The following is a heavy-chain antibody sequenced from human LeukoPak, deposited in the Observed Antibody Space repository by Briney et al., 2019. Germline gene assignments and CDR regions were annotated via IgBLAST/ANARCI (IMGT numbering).Heavy chain of an antibody. CDR2: ISYDGSNK. CDR3: AREGAMIVAPFLDY. Sequence: GGSLRLSCAASGFTFSSYAMHWVRQAPGKGLEGVAVISYDGSNKYYADSVKGRFTISRDNSKNTLYLQMNSLRAEDTAVYYCAREGAMIVAPFLDYWGQGTLVTVSS. J-gene: IGHJ4*02. D-gene: IGHD3-22*01. CDR1: GFTFSSYA. V-gene: IGHV3-30-3*01.